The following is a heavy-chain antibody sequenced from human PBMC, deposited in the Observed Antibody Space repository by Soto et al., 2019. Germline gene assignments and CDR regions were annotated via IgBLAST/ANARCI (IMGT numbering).Heavy chain of an antibody. CDR1: EGTFSSYA. CDR2: IIPILGTA. Sequence: QVQLVQSGAEVKKPGSSVKVSCKASEGTFSSYAISWVRQAPGQGLEWMGGIIPILGTANYAPTFQTRVTIIADEPTSTASMELSSRTSDDTAGNYCAGAGGIPVTGWSSCQFWGQGTVVIVSS. CDR3: AGAGGIPVTGWSSCQF. V-gene: IGHV1-69*12. J-gene: IGHJ1*01. D-gene: IGHD6-19*01.